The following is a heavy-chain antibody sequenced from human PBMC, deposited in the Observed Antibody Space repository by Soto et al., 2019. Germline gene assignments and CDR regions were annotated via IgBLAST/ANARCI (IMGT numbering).Heavy chain of an antibody. CDR1: GGSISSYY. V-gene: IGHV4-59*01. CDR2: IYYSGIT. D-gene: IGHD2-2*02. J-gene: IGHJ6*02. CDR3: ARYTSNYYYGMDV. Sequence: QVQLQESGPGLVKPSETLSLTCTVSGGSISSYYWSWIRQPPGKGLEWIGYIYYSGITNYNPSLKSRVTLSVDTSKNQFSLKLSSVTAADTAVYYCARYTSNYYYGMDVWGQGTTVTVSS.